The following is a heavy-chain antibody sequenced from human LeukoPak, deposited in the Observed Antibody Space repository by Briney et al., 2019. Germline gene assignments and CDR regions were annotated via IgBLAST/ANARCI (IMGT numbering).Heavy chain of an antibody. CDR2: IIPIFGTA. V-gene: IGHV1-69*13. Sequence: VASVKVSCKASGGTFSSYAISWVRQAPGQGLEWMGGIIPIFGTANYAQKFQGRVTITADESTSTAYMELSSLRSEDTAVYYCARVPPPVVIVGAKDYYYYGMDVWGQGTTVIVFS. J-gene: IGHJ6*02. CDR3: ARVPPPVVIVGAKDYYYYGMDV. CDR1: GGTFSSYA. D-gene: IGHD1-26*01.